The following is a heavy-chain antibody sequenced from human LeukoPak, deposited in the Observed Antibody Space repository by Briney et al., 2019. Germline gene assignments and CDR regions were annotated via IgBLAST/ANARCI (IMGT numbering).Heavy chain of an antibody. CDR3: ASWDDYVWGSYRYTKFDY. D-gene: IGHD3-16*02. Sequence: PGGSLRLSCATSGFTFSSYAMNLVRQAPGKGLEWVAVISYDGSNKYYADSVKGRFTISRDNSKNTLYLQMNSLRAEDTAVYYCASWDDYVWGSYRYTKFDYWGQGTLVTVSS. CDR1: GFTFSSYA. V-gene: IGHV3-30-3*01. J-gene: IGHJ4*02. CDR2: ISYDGSNK.